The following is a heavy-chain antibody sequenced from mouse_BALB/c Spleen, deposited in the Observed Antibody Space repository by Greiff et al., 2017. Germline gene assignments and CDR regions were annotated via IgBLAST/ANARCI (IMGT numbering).Heavy chain of an antibody. V-gene: IGHV5-17*02. Sequence: EVQLVESGGGLVQPGGSRKLSCAASGFTFSSFGMHWVRQAPEKGLEWVAYISSGSSTIYYADTVKGRFTISRDNPKNTLFLQMTSLRSEDTAMYYCARGYYPYYAMDYWGQGTSVTVSS. CDR1: GFTFSSFG. J-gene: IGHJ4*01. D-gene: IGHD1-1*01. CDR3: ARGYYPYYAMDY. CDR2: ISSGSSTI.